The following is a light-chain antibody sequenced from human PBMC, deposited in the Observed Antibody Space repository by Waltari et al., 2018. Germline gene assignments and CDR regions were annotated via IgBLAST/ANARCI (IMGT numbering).Light chain of an antibody. Sequence: DIQMTQSPSSLSASVGDRVTITCRASQVIAKSLAWYQQKPGKAPKFLLHAASRLQIGVPSRFSGSGSGTEYTLTISSLQPEDFATYYCQQYYSTPYTFGQGTKLEIK. CDR1: QVIAKS. CDR3: QQYYSTPYT. J-gene: IGKJ2*01. V-gene: IGKV1-NL1*01. CDR2: AAS.